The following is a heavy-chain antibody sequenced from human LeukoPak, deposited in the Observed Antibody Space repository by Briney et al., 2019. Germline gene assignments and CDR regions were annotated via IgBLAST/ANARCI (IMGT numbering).Heavy chain of an antibody. CDR3: ARGRYFGQSLYYFDY. CDR2: IIPIFGTA. CDR1: GGTFSSYA. J-gene: IGHJ4*02. D-gene: IGHD3-9*01. V-gene: IGHV1-69*05. Sequence: SVKVSCKASGGTFSSYAIRWVRQAPGQGPEWMGRIIPIFGTANYAQKFQGRVTITTDESTSTAYMELSSLRSEDTAVYYCARGRYFGQSLYYFDYWGQGTLVTVSS.